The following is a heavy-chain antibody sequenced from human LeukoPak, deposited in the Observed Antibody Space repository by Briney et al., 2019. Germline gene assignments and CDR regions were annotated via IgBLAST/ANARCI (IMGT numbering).Heavy chain of an antibody. CDR1: GGSFSGYY. CDR3: ASQGYCTNGVCYL. V-gene: IGHV4-34*01. Sequence: SETLSLTCAVYGGSFSGYYWSWIRQPPGKGLEWIGEINHSGSTNYNPSLKSRVTISVDTSKNQFSLKLSSVTAADTAVYYCASQGYCTNGVCYLWGQGTLVTVS. D-gene: IGHD2-8*01. CDR2: INHSGST. J-gene: IGHJ5*02.